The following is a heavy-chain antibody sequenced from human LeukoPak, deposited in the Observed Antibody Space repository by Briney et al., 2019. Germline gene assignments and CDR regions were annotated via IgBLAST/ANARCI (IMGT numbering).Heavy chain of an antibody. CDR3: ARRTRYCSGGSCYSYKTYYLDY. D-gene: IGHD2-15*01. CDR1: GGSFSGYY. V-gene: IGHV4-34*01. Sequence: SETLSLTCAVYGGSFSGYYWSWIRQPPGKGLEWIGEINHSGSTNYNPSLKSRATISVDTSKNQFSLKLSSVTAADTAVYYCARRTRYCSGGSCYSYKTYYLDYWGQGTLVTVSS. J-gene: IGHJ4*02. CDR2: INHSGST.